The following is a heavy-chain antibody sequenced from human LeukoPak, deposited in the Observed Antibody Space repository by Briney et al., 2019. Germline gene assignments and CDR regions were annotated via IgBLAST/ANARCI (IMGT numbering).Heavy chain of an antibody. V-gene: IGHV3-9*01. Sequence: QAGGSLRLSCAASGFTFDDYAMHWVRQAPGKGLEWVSGISWNSGSIGYADSVKGRFTISRDNAKNSLYLQMNSLRAEDTALYYCAKVRGYSGYDASDYWGQGTLVTVSS. CDR3: AKVRGYSGYDASDY. D-gene: IGHD5-12*01. J-gene: IGHJ4*02. CDR1: GFTFDDYA. CDR2: ISWNSGSI.